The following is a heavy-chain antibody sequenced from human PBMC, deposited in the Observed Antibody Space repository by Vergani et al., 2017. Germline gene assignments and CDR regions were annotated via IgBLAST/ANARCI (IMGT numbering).Heavy chain of an antibody. J-gene: IGHJ4*02. CDR1: GFPFSSYW. CDR2: IKQDGSEK. D-gene: IGHD3-3*01. Sequence: EVQLVESGGGLVQPGGSLRLSCAASGFPFSSYWMSWVRQAPGKGLEWVANIKQDGSEKYYVDSVKGRFTISRDNAKNALYLQMNSLRSEDTAVYYCARSLTYYDFWSGYHGYSYGHGFDYWGQGTLVTVSS. CDR3: ARSLTYYDFWSGYHGYSYGHGFDY. V-gene: IGHV3-7*03.